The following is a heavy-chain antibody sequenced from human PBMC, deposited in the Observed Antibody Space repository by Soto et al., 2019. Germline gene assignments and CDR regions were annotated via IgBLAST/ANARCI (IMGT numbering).Heavy chain of an antibody. CDR1: VFNFGAYG. CDR3: AKDRRDGYTTCSRCYGVDV. CDR2: ISHDGTKT. J-gene: IGHJ6*02. D-gene: IGHD5-18*01. Sequence: GGSLRLSCEASVFNFGAYGMHWVRQAPGKGLEWVAVISHDGTKTYYSDSVKGRFTVSRDNSKNMLYVQMVSLRPDDTAVYSCAKDRRDGYTTCSRCYGVDVWGQGTTVTVSS. V-gene: IGHV3-30*18.